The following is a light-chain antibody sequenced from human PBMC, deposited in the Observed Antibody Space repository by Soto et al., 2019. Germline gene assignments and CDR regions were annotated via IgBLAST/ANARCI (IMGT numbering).Light chain of an antibody. V-gene: IGLV7-46*01. CDR2: DTS. Sequence: QTVVTQEPSVTVSPGGTVTLTCGSSTGAVTSGHNPYWVQQKPGQVPRTLIYDTSNKYSWTPARFSASLLGGKAALTLSGAQPEDEAEYYCLLSYSGAHWVFGGGTQLTVL. J-gene: IGLJ3*02. CDR3: LLSYSGAHWV. CDR1: TGAVTSGHN.